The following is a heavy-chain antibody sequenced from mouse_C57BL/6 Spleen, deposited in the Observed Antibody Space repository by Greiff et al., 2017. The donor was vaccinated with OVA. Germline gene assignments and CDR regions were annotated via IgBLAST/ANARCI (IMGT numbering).Heavy chain of an antibody. CDR3: ARHYSSVYFDY. V-gene: IGHV1-50*01. CDR1: GYTFTSYW. D-gene: IGHD1-1*01. Sequence: QVQLQQPGAELVKPGASVKLSCKASGYTFTSYWMQWVKQRPGQGLEWIGEIDPSDSYTNYNQKFKGKATLTVDTSSSTAYMQLSSLTSEGTVVYYCARHYSSVYFDYWGEGTTLTVSP. J-gene: IGHJ2*01. CDR2: IDPSDSYT.